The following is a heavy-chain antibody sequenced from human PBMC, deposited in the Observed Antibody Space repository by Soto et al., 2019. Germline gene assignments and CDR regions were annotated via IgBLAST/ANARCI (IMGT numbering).Heavy chain of an antibody. V-gene: IGHV3-30-3*01. Sequence: QVQLVESGGGVVQPGRSLRVSCAASGFTFSSYAMYWVRQAPGKGLEWVALISYEGSNKYYADSVKGRFTISRDNSKNTLYLQMNSLRAEDTAVYYCVRGGGSYSPFDYWGQGTLVTVSS. CDR3: VRGGGSYSPFDY. J-gene: IGHJ4*02. CDR1: GFTFSSYA. D-gene: IGHD2-15*01. CDR2: ISYEGSNK.